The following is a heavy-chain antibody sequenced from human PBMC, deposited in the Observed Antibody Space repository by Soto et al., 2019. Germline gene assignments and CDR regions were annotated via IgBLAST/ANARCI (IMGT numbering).Heavy chain of an antibody. J-gene: IGHJ6*02. CDR1: GCTFSSYA. CDR2: ISYDGSNK. D-gene: IGHD3-22*01. CDR3: ARDRSSGYFVSYYGMDV. V-gene: IGHV3-30*14. Sequence: GWLRRSGAASGCTFSSYAMHGVRQAPGKGLEWVAVISYDGSNKYYADSVKVRFTISRDNCKNTLYLQMNSLRAEDTAVYYCARDRSSGYFVSYYGMDVWGQGTKVTVYS.